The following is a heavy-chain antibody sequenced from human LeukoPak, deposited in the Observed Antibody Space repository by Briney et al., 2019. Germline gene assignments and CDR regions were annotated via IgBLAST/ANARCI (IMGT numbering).Heavy chain of an antibody. CDR1: GYTFTSYG. D-gene: IGHD3-10*01. CDR3: ASSPYGSGLGDRFDP. Sequence: ASVKVSCKASGYTFTSYGISWVRQAPGQGLEWMGWISAYNGNTNYAQKLQGRVTMTTDTSTSTAYMELRSLRSDDTAVYYCASSPYGSGLGDRFDPWGRGTLVTVSS. V-gene: IGHV1-18*01. CDR2: ISAYNGNT. J-gene: IGHJ5*02.